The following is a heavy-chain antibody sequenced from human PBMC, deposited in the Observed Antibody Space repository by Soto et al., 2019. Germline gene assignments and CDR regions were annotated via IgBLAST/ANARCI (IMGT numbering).Heavy chain of an antibody. CDR3: ARDRLWELPTWSSDAFDI. V-gene: IGHV1-69*06. D-gene: IGHD1-26*01. Sequence: SVKVSCKASGGTFSSYAISWVRQAPGQGLEWMGGIIPIFGTANYAQKFQGRVTITADKSTSTAYMELSSLRSEDTAVYYCARDRLWELPTWSSDAFDIWGQGTMVTVS. CDR2: IIPIFGTA. CDR1: GGTFSSYA. J-gene: IGHJ3*02.